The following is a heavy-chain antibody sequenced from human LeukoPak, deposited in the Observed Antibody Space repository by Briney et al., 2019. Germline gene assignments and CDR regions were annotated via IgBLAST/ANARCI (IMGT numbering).Heavy chain of an antibody. Sequence: GGSLRLSCAASGFTFSSYWMSWVRQAPGKGLEWVANIKQDGSEKYYVDSVKGRFTISRDNAKNSLYLQMNSLRAEDTAAYYCASESVGSPDAFDIWGQGTMVTVSS. CDR1: GFTFSSYW. J-gene: IGHJ3*02. CDR3: ASESVGSPDAFDI. CDR2: IKQDGSEK. V-gene: IGHV3-7*01. D-gene: IGHD3-10*01.